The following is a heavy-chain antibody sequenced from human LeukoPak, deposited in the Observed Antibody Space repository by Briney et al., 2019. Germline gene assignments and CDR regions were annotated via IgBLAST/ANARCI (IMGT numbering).Heavy chain of an antibody. J-gene: IGHJ4*02. CDR1: GFTFSDYY. Sequence: GGSLRLSCAASGFTFSDYYMSWIRQAPGKGLEWVSYISSSSSYTNYADSVKGRFTISRDNSKNTLYLQMNSLRAEDTAVYYCAKGIAVAGTLLTPPDCWGQGTLVTVSS. CDR3: AKGIAVAGTLLTPPDC. D-gene: IGHD6-19*01. CDR2: ISSSSSYT. V-gene: IGHV3-11*06.